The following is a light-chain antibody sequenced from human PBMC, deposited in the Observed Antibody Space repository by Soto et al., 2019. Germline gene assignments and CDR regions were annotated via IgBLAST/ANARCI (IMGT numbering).Light chain of an antibody. CDR3: AAWDDSLNGVV. Sequence: QSVLTQPPSVSEAPGQRVTISCSGSSSDIGINAVNWYQQLPGKAPKLLIYYDDLRPSGVSDRFSGSKSGTSASLAISGLQSEDEADYYCAAWDDSLNGVVFGGGTKLTVL. CDR1: SSDIGINA. J-gene: IGLJ2*01. CDR2: YDD. V-gene: IGLV1-36*01.